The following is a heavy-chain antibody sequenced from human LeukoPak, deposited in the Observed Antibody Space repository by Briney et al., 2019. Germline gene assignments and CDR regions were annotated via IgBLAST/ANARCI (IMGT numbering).Heavy chain of an antibody. D-gene: IGHD5-18*01. V-gene: IGHV1-58*02. J-gene: IGHJ5*02. Sequence: SVKVSCKASGFTFTSSAMQWVRQARGQRLEWIGWIVVGSGNTNYAQKFQERVTITRDMSTSTAYMELSSLRSEDTAVYYCAAGAYSYGYNWFDHWGQGTLVTVSS. CDR3: AAGAYSYGYNWFDH. CDR2: IVVGSGNT. CDR1: GFTFTSSA.